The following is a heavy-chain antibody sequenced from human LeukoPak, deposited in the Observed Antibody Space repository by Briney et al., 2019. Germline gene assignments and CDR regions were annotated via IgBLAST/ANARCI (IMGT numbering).Heavy chain of an antibody. CDR3: TRARPYYYSSSYFYYYYYMDV. CDR2: IKSKTDGGTT. Sequence: GGSLRLSCAASGFTFSNAWMSWVRQAPGKGLEWVGRIKSKTDGGTTDYAAPVKGRFTISRDDSKNTLYLQMNSLKTEDTAVYYCTRARPYYYSSSYFYYYYYMDVWGKGTTVTVSS. V-gene: IGHV3-15*01. CDR1: GFTFSNAW. D-gene: IGHD3-22*01. J-gene: IGHJ6*03.